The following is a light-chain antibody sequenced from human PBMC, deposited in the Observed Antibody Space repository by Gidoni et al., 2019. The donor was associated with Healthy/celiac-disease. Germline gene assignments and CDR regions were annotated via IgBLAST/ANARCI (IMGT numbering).Light chain of an antibody. CDR2: AAS. CDR3: QHSYTTWT. V-gene: IGKV1-39*01. CDR1: QSISSY. Sequence: DIQMTQSPSSLSASVGDRVTITCLASQSISSYLNWYQQKPGKAPKLLIYAASSLQSGVPSRFSGSGAATDFTLIISSLQPEDSANYYCQHSYTTWTFGQGTKVEIK. J-gene: IGKJ1*01.